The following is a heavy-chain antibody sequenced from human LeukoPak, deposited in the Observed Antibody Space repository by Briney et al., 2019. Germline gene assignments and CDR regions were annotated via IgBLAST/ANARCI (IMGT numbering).Heavy chain of an antibody. CDR2: ISSSSSYI. Sequence: GGSLRLSCAASGFTFSSYSMNWVRQAPGKGLEWVSSISSSSSYIYYADSLRGRFTISRDNSKNTLYLQMSSLRAEDTAVYYCVKGSEAYCDSKSDYWGQGTLVTVSS. V-gene: IGHV3-21*01. J-gene: IGHJ4*02. CDR1: GFTFSSYS. D-gene: IGHD3-22*01. CDR3: VKGSEAYCDSKSDY.